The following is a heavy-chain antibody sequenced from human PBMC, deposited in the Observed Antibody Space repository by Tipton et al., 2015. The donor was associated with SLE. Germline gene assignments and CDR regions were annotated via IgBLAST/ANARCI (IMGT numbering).Heavy chain of an antibody. CDR3: ARDGDAIVGTTGAFDI. D-gene: IGHD1-26*01. CDR2: IYHSGNT. J-gene: IGHJ3*02. Sequence: TLSLTCTVSGYSISSDYYWGWIRQPPGKGLTWIGNIYHSGNTYYSPSLRSRLTISIDASKNQFSMRLTSVTAAGTAVYYCARDGDAIVGTTGAFDIWGQGTMVTVSS. CDR1: GYSISSDYY. V-gene: IGHV4-38-2*02.